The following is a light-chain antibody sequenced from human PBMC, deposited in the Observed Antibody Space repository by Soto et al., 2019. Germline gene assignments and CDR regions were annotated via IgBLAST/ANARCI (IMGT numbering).Light chain of an antibody. V-gene: IGLV1-40*01. CDR2: ENN. CDR1: SSNIGAGYE. CDR3: QSYDSSLSGYV. Sequence: QSVLTQPPSVSEAPGQRVTISCTGSSSNIGAGYEAPWYQQVIGTAPKLLIYENNNRPSGVPDRFSGSKSGTSASLAITGLQAEDEAEYYCQSYDSSLSGYVFGTGTKVTVL. J-gene: IGLJ1*01.